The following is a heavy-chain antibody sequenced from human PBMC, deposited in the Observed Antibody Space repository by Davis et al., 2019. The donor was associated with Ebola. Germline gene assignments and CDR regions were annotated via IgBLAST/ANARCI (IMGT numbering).Heavy chain of an antibody. CDR1: GYTFSNYY. J-gene: IGHJ3*02. CDR3: ATLGVEVAVPGVDAFDI. CDR2: INPNSGGT. D-gene: IGHD6-19*01. Sequence: AASVKVSCKASGYTFSNYYMHWVRQAPGQGLEWMGRINPNSGGTIYAQKFQGRVTMTEDTSTDTAYMELSSLRSEDTAMYYCATLGVEVAVPGVDAFDIWGQGTMVTVSS. V-gene: IGHV1/OR15-1*04.